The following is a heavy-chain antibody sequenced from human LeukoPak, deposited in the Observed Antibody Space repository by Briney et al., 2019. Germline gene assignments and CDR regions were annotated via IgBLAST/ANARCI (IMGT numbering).Heavy chain of an antibody. CDR1: GFTFSSYS. Sequence: PGGSLRLSCAASGFTFSSYSMNWVRQAPGKGLEWVSFISSSSSTIYYADSVKGRFTISRDNAKNSLYLQMNSLRAEDTAVYYCARDSGGRGSYPCWGQGTLVTVSS. J-gene: IGHJ4*02. CDR2: ISSSSSTI. V-gene: IGHV3-48*04. CDR3: ARDSGGRGSYPC. D-gene: IGHD1-26*01.